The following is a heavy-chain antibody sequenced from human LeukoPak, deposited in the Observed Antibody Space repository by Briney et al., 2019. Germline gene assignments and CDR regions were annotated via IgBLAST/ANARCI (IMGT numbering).Heavy chain of an antibody. J-gene: IGHJ5*02. CDR1: VYIFTDYC. V-gene: IGHV1-2*02. Sequence: ASVTVSLTSSVYIFTDYCMHWVRQAPGQGLEWMGGFNPNSGDTNYAHKFHAMVTMTRDTSISTVYIELRRLKYDDKAAYYCARGPLEYCSGGTCYYGRDWFDPWGQGTLVTVSS. CDR2: FNPNSGDT. D-gene: IGHD2-15*01. CDR3: ARGPLEYCSGGTCYYGRDWFDP.